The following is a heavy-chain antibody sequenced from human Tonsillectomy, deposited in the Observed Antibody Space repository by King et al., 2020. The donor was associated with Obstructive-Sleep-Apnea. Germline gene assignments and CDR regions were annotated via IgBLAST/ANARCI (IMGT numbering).Heavy chain of an antibody. Sequence: VQLVESGGGLVQPGGSLRLSCAASGFPFSSYDMHWVRQATGKGLEWVSAIGTAGDTYYPGSVKGRFTMSRENAKHSLYLQMNSLRAGDTAVYYCARAHRTGSYYWFDPWGQGTLVTVSS. CDR2: IGTAGDT. J-gene: IGHJ5*02. D-gene: IGHD1-26*01. CDR1: GFPFSSYD. V-gene: IGHV3-13*01. CDR3: ARAHRTGSYYWFDP.